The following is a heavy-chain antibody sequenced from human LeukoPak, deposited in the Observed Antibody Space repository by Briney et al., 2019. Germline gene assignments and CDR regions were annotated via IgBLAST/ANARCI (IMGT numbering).Heavy chain of an antibody. D-gene: IGHD1-7*01. CDR2: INPNSGGT. CDR3: ARVVRGRELPLYYYYMDV. Sequence: ASVKVSCKASGYTFTGYYMHWVRQAPGQGLEWMGWINPNSGGTNYAQKFQGRVTMTRDTSISTAYMELSRLRSDDTAVYYCARVVRGRELPLYYYYMDVWGKGTTVTVSS. J-gene: IGHJ6*03. CDR1: GYTFTGYY. V-gene: IGHV1-2*02.